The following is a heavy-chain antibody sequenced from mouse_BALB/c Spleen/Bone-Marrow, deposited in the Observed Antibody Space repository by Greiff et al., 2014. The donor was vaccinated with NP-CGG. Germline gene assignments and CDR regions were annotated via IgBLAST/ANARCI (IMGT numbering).Heavy chain of an antibody. Sequence: VQLQESGSVLVRPGASVKLSCKASGYTFTSSWMHWAKQRPGQGLEWIGEIRPNSGNTNYNEKFKGKATLTVDTSSSTAYVDLSSLTSGDSAVYYCANYYGSSSYWGQGTTLTVSS. D-gene: IGHD1-1*01. V-gene: IGHV1S130*01. J-gene: IGHJ2*01. CDR1: GYTFTSSW. CDR3: ANYYGSSSY. CDR2: IRPNSGNT.